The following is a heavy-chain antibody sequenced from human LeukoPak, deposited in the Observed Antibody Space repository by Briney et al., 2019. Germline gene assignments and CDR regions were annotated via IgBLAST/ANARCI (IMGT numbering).Heavy chain of an antibody. Sequence: PSETLSLTCTVSGGSISTYYWSWIRQPAGKGLEWIGRIYTSGSTKYNPSLKSRVTMSVDTSKNQFSLKLSSVTAADTAVYYCARDGLSAVGATSVYFDYWGQGTLVTVSS. J-gene: IGHJ4*02. D-gene: IGHD1-26*01. CDR3: ARDGLSAVGATSVYFDY. V-gene: IGHV4-4*07. CDR2: IYTSGST. CDR1: GGSISTYY.